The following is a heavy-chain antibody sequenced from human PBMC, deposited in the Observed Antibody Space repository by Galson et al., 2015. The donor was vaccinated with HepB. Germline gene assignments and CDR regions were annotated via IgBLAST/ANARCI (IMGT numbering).Heavy chain of an antibody. V-gene: IGHV1-2*05. CDR2: INPDSGGT. J-gene: IGHJ4*02. D-gene: IGHD2-15*01. CDR3: ARSQKPLRYCNGDNCYSPFDY. CDR1: GYTFTGYY. Sequence: SVKVSCKASGYTFTGYYMHWVRQAPGQGLEWMGRINPDSGGTYYAQKFQGRIMMTRDASTGTAYMEVRRLTSDDTVIYYCARSQKPLRYCNGDNCYSPFDYWGQGTLVIVSS.